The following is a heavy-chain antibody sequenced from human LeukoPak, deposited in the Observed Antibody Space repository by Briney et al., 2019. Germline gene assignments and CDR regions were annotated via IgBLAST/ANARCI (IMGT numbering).Heavy chain of an antibody. J-gene: IGHJ5*02. V-gene: IGHV4-31*03. Sequence: SETLSLTCTVSGDSISSGGYYWSWIRQHPGKGLEWIGYFYYSGSTYYNPSLKSRVTISVDTSKTQFCLELSSVPGADPSVFYGAREAEPYGDSVGRGYNWFDPWGQGTLVTVSS. D-gene: IGHD4-17*01. CDR2: FYYSGST. CDR3: AREAEPYGDSVGRGYNWFDP. CDR1: GDSISSGGYY.